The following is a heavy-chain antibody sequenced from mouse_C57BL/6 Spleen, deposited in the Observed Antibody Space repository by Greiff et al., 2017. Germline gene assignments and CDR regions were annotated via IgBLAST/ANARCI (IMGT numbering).Heavy chain of an antibody. J-gene: IGHJ2*01. CDR2: IRLKSDNYAT. CDR3: TWETTVVAKEYYFDY. CDR1: GFTFSNYW. D-gene: IGHD1-1*01. V-gene: IGHV6-3*01. Sequence: EVKLQESGGGLVQPGGSMKLSCVASGFTFSNYWMNWVRQSPEKGLEWVAQIRLKSDNYATHYAESVKGRFTISRDDSKSSVYLQMNNLRAEDTGIYYCTWETTVVAKEYYFDYWGQGTTLTVSS.